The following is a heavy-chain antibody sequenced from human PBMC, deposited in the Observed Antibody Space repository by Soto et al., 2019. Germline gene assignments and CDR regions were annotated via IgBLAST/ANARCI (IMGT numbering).Heavy chain of an antibody. V-gene: IGHV4-59*01. J-gene: IGHJ4*02. D-gene: IGHD2-15*01. CDR3: ARDSGEIDY. Sequence: TSETLSLTCTVSGGSISSYYWIWIRQPPGKGLEWIGYIYYSGSTNYNPSLKSRVTISVDTSKNQFSLKLSSVTAADTAVYYCARDSGEIDYWGQGTLVTVSS. CDR1: GGSISSYY. CDR2: IYYSGST.